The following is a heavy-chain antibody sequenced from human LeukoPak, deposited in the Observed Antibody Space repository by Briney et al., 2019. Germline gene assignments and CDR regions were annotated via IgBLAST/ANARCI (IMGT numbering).Heavy chain of an antibody. Sequence: SVKVSCKASGGTFSSFAISWVRQAPGQGLEWMGRIIPILGIANYAQKFQGRVTITADKSTSTAYMELSSLRSEDTAVYYCARARPETGCIDYWGQGTLVTVSS. J-gene: IGHJ4*02. D-gene: IGHD3-9*01. V-gene: IGHV1-69*04. CDR3: ARARPETGCIDY. CDR2: IIPILGIA. CDR1: GGTFSSFA.